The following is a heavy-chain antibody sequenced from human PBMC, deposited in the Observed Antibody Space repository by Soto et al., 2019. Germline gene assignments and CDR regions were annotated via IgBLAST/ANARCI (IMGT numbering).Heavy chain of an antibody. D-gene: IGHD2-2*02. CDR3: AREGVVVVPAAISYYGMDA. CDR2: ISAYNGNT. V-gene: IGHV1-18*04. CDR1: GYPFTSYG. Sequence: GGSVKVCFKASGYPFTSYGISLVRQAPGQGLEWMGWISAYNGNTNYAQKLHGRVTMTTDTSTSTAYMELRSLRSYDTAVYYCAREGVVVVPAAISYYGMDAWGQGTTVTV. J-gene: IGHJ6*02.